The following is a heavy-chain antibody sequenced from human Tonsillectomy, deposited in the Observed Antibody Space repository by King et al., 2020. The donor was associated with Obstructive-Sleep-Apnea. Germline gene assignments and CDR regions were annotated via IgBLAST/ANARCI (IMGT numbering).Heavy chain of an antibody. D-gene: IGHD4/OR15-4a*01. CDR1: GGSITSAGYY. J-gene: IGHJ4*02. CDR2: ISYSGNT. CDR3: ARAVDFGAERRPVDY. V-gene: IGHV4-31*03. Sequence: VQLVESGPGLVKPSQTLSLTCTVSGGSITSAGYYWTWIRHRPGKGLESIGSISYSGNTYYNPSLKSRVFISADTSKNQFSLKLSSVTAADTALYYCARAVDFGAERRPVDYWGQGTLVTVSS.